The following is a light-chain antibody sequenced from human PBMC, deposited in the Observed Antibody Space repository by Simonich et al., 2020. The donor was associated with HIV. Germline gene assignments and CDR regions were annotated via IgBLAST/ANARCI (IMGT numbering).Light chain of an antibody. CDR3: QQYYSTPYT. CDR2: WAS. J-gene: IGKJ2*01. CDR1: QSVLYSSNNKTY. Sequence: DIVMTQSPDSLAVSLGERATINCKSSQSVLYSSNNKTYLAWYQQQPGQPPKLLIYWASAREFGVPDRFSGSGSGTDFTLTISSLQTEDVALYYCQQYYSTPYTFGQGTKVEIK. V-gene: IGKV4-1*01.